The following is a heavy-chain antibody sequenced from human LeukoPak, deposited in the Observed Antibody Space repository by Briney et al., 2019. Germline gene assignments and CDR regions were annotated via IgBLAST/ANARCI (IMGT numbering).Heavy chain of an antibody. Sequence: PSETLSLTCTVSGGSISSYYWSWLRQPPGKGLEWIGYIYYSGSTNYNPSLKSRVTISVDTSKNQFSLKLSSVTAADTAVYYCARSLVRGCPVDYWGQGTLVTVSS. J-gene: IGHJ4*02. CDR2: IYYSGST. CDR1: GGSISSYY. CDR3: ARSLVRGCPVDY. V-gene: IGHV4-59*01. D-gene: IGHD3-10*01.